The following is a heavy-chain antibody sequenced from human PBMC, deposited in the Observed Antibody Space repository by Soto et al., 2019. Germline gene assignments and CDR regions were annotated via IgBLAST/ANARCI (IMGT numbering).Heavy chain of an antibody. V-gene: IGHV4-61*01. Sequence: QVQLQESGPGLVKPSETLSLTCTVSGGSVSSGSYYWSWIRQPPGKGLEWIGYIYYSGSTNYNPSLKSRVTISVDTSKNQSSLKLSSVTAADTAVYYCARDWVALDYWGQGTLVTVSS. J-gene: IGHJ4*02. D-gene: IGHD2-15*01. CDR1: GGSVSSGSYY. CDR3: ARDWVALDY. CDR2: IYYSGST.